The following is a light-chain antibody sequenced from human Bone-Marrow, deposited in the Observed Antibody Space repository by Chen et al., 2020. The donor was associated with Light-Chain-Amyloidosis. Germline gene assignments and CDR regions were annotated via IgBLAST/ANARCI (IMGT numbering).Light chain of an antibody. CDR2: DDS. CDR1: NIGSNS. J-gene: IGLJ3*02. Sequence: SYVLTQPSSVSVAPGQTATIACGGNNIGSNSVHWYQQPPGQAPLLVVYDDSDRPSGIPERLSGSNSGNTATLTISRVEAGDEADYYCPVWDRSSDRPVFGGGTKLTVL. V-gene: IGLV3-21*02. CDR3: PVWDRSSDRPV.